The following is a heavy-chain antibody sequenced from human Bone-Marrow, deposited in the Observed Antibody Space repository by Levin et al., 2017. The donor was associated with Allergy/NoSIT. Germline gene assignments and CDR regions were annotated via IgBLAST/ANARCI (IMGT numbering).Heavy chain of an antibody. V-gene: IGHV3-21*01. Sequence: GGSLRLSCAASGFTFSTYNMIWVRQAPGKGLEWVSFISPSRGYIYYADSLKGRFTISRDDAKNSLYLQMNSLRADDTAVYYCARDKTCCSSPTCYSEYRGQGTVVTVYS. CDR2: ISPSRGYI. CDR3: ARDKTCCSSPTCYSEY. CDR1: GFTFSTYN. D-gene: IGHD2-2*01. J-gene: IGHJ4*02.